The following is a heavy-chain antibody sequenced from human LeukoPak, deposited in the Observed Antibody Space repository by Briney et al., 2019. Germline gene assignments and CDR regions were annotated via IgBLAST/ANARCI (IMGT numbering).Heavy chain of an antibody. Sequence: GGSLRLSCAASGFTFSSYWMSWVRQAPGKGLEWVANIKQDGSEKYYVDSVKGRFTISRDNAKNSLYLQMNSLRAKDTAVYYCARVDSGSYYYYGMDVWGQGTTVTVSS. D-gene: IGHD1-26*01. CDR3: ARVDSGSYYYYGMDV. CDR1: GFTFSSYW. V-gene: IGHV3-7*04. CDR2: IKQDGSEK. J-gene: IGHJ6*02.